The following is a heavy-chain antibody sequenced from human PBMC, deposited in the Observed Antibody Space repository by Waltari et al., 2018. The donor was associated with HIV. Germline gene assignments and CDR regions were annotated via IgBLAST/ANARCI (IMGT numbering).Heavy chain of an antibody. J-gene: IGHJ6*02. Sequence: QVQLVESGGGVVQPGTSLRLSCAASGFTFHNNPMHWVRQAPGKGLEWVAVIWNDGRNKYYSDSVKGRLSITRDTSKNMLSLEMNSLRAEDTGIYYCARDRTATSRGNGMDVWGPGTTVIVSS. CDR2: IWNDGRNK. CDR1: GFTFHNNP. CDR3: ARDRTATSRGNGMDV. V-gene: IGHV3-33*01. D-gene: IGHD1-1*01.